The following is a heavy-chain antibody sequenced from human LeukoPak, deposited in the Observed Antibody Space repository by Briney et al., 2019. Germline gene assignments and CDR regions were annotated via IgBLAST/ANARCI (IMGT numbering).Heavy chain of an antibody. V-gene: IGHV1-2*02. CDR2: INPNSGGT. J-gene: IGHJ4*02. D-gene: IGHD6-13*01. CDR3: ARGATRLATAGAEFDS. CDR1: GYTFTGYY. Sequence: ASVKVSCKASGYTFTGYYMHWVRQAPGQGLEWMGWINPNSGGTNYAQKFQGRVTMTRDTSINTAYMELGRLTSDDTAVYFCARGATRLATAGAEFDSWGQGTLVIVSS.